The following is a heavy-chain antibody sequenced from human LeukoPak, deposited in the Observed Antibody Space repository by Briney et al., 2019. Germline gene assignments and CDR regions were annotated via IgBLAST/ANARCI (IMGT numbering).Heavy chain of an antibody. D-gene: IGHD2-15*01. CDR3: ARDMNPTHYFDY. J-gene: IGHJ4*02. CDR1: GLSISTGYY. CDR2: IYHSGHT. V-gene: IGHV4-38-2*02. Sequence: PSETLSLTCHVSGLSISTGYYWGWIRQAPGKGLEWIGSIYHSGHTHYNPSLKGRVTISVDTSKSVFSLKLSSVAAADTAIYYCARDMNPTHYFDYWGQGTLVTVSS.